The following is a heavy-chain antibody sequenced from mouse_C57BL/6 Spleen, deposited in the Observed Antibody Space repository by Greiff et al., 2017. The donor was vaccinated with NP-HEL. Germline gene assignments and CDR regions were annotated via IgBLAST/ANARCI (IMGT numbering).Heavy chain of an antibody. J-gene: IGHJ4*01. CDR1: GFNIKDYY. D-gene: IGHD1-1*01. V-gene: IGHV14-1*01. Sequence: VQLQQSGAELVRPGASVKLSCTASGFNIKDYYMHWVKQRPEQGLEWIGRIDPEDGGTEYAPKFQGKATMTADTSSNTAYLQLSSLTSEDTAVYYCTTVEVVATEAMDYWGQGTSVTVAP. CDR2: IDPEDGGT. CDR3: TTVEVVATEAMDY.